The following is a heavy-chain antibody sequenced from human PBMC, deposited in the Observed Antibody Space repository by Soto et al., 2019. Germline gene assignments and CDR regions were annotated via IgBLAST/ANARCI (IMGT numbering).Heavy chain of an antibody. CDR3: ARDVIVRGLDY. J-gene: IGHJ4*02. V-gene: IGHV3-48*01. D-gene: IGHD2-15*01. CDR2: ISSSRSTI. Sequence: GGSLRLSCAASGVTFSSYSMNWVRQAPGKGLEWVSYISSSRSTIYYADSVKGRFTISRDNAKNSLYLQMNSLRAEDTAVYYCARDVIVRGLDYWGQGTLVTVSS. CDR1: GVTFSSYS.